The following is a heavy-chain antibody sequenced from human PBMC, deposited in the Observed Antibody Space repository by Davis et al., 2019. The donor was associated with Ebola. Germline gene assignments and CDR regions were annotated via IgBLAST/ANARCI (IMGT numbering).Heavy chain of an antibody. V-gene: IGHV3-23*01. CDR1: GFTFDDYG. Sequence: PGGSLRLSCAASGFTFDDYGMSWVRQAPGKGLEWVSAISSSGGSTYYADSVKGRFTISRDNSKNTLYLQMNSLRAEDTAVYYCVRRPPFDPWGQGTLVTVSS. J-gene: IGHJ5*02. CDR2: ISSSGGST. CDR3: VRRPPFDP.